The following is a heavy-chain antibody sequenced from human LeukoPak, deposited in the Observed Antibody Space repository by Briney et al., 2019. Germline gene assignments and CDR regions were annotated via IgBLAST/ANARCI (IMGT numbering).Heavy chain of an antibody. CDR2: ISGSGGST. CDR1: GFTFRSYA. Sequence: GGSLRLSCAASGFTFRSYAMNWVRQAPGKGLEWVSSISGSGGSTYYADSVKGRFTISRDNSKNTLYLQMNSLRAEDTAVYYCATAYCGGDCYSEDDAFDIWGQGTMVTVSS. J-gene: IGHJ3*02. CDR3: ATAYCGGDCYSEDDAFDI. V-gene: IGHV3-23*01. D-gene: IGHD2-21*02.